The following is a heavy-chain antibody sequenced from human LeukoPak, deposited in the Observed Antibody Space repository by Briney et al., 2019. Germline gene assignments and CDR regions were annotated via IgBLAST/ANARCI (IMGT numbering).Heavy chain of an antibody. CDR1: GYSISSGYY. V-gene: IGHV4-38-2*02. Sequence: SETLSLTCTVSGYSISSGYYWGWIRQPPGKGLEWIGSIYHSGSTYYNPSLKSRVTISVHTSKNQFSLKLSSVTAADTAVYYCARVPLVTQFDYWGQGTLVTVSS. CDR2: IYHSGST. J-gene: IGHJ4*02. CDR3: ARVPLVTQFDY.